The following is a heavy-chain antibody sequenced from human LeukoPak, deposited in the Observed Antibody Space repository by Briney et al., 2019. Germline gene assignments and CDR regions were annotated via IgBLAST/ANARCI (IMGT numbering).Heavy chain of an antibody. CDR1: GYTFTSYY. CDR3: ARDHSLITMVRGVTLPRYFDY. Sequence: ASVKVPCKASGYTFTSYYMHWVRQAPGQGLEWMGIINPSGGSTSYAQKFQGRVTMTRDTSTSTVYMELSSLRSEDTAVYYCARDHSLITMVRGVTLPRYFDYWGQGTLVTVSS. J-gene: IGHJ4*02. V-gene: IGHV1-46*01. CDR2: INPSGGST. D-gene: IGHD3-10*01.